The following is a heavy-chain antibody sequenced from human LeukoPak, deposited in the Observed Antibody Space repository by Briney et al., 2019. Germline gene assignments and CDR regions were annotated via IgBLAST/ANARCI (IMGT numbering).Heavy chain of an antibody. Sequence: PSETLSLTCTVSGGSISSYYWSWIRQPPGKGLEWIGYIYYSGSTNYNPSLKSRVTISVDTSKNQFSLKLSSVTAADTAVYYCARVYYDFWSGYYPDWFDPWGQGTLVTVSS. V-gene: IGHV4-59*08. CDR2: IYYSGST. CDR3: ARVYYDFWSGYYPDWFDP. CDR1: GGSISSYY. J-gene: IGHJ5*02. D-gene: IGHD3-3*01.